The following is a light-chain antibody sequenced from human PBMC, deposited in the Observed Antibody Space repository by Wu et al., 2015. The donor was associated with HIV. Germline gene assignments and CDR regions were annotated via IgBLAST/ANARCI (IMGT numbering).Light chain of an antibody. CDR3: QQYYSTPVG. CDR2: GAS. Sequence: EIVLTQSPGTLSLSPGERATLSCRASQSVSSSYLAWYQQKPGQAPRLLIYGASSRATGIPDRFSGSGSGTDYTLTISSLQPEDFATYYCQQYYSTPVGFGQGTKLE. CDR1: QSVSSSY. J-gene: IGKJ2*03. V-gene: IGKV3-20*01.